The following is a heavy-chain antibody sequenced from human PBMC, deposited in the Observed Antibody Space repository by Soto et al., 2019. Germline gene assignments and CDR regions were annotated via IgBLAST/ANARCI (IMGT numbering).Heavy chain of an antibody. CDR2: FDPEDGET. J-gene: IGHJ2*01. CDR1: GYALTELS. CDR3: ATESNWYFEL. Sequence: ASVKDSCKVSGYALTELSMHWVRPAPGKGLEWMGGFDPEDGETIYAQKFQGRVTMTEDTSTDTAYMELSSLRFEDTAVYYCATESNWYFELWGRGTLVTVSS. V-gene: IGHV1-24*01.